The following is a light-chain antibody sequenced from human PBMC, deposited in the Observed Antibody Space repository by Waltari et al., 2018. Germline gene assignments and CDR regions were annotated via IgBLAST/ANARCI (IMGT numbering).Light chain of an antibody. CDR1: RSNIGAGYD. J-gene: IGLJ2*01. CDR3: QSYDTSLSAVV. V-gene: IGLV1-40*01. Sequence: QSVLTQPPSVSAAPGRRLTISCTGSRSNIGAGYDVQWYQQFPGTAPNLLIYGNNIRPSGVPDRFSGSKSGTSASLAITGLQGDDEADYYCQSYDTSLSAVVFGGGTKLTVL. CDR2: GNN.